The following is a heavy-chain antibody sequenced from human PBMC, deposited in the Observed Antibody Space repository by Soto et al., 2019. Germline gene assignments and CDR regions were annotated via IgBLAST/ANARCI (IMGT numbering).Heavy chain of an antibody. CDR2: ISWNSGSI. D-gene: IGHD6-19*01. Sequence: GGSMRPSCAAAGFTFDDYAMRWFRQAPGKGLAWVSGISWNSGSIGYADSVKGRFTISRDNATSSLYLQMNSLSAEDTAWLAPQWLVRLGDYWGQGTLVTVSS. J-gene: IGHJ4*02. V-gene: IGHV3-9*01. CDR1: GFTFDDYA. CDR3: QWLVRLGDY.